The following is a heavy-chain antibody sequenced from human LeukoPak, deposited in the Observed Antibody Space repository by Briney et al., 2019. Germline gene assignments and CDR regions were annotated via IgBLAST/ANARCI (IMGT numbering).Heavy chain of an antibody. V-gene: IGHV4-4*07. D-gene: IGHD5-12*01. J-gene: IGHJ4*02. CDR1: GGSISGYF. CDR3: AREPTSGREPTSGRPLDY. CDR2: IYSSGSN. Sequence: KPSETLSLTCTVSGGSISGYFWSWIRQPAGKGPEWIGRIYSSGSNNYNPSLKSRVTMSLDTSKNHLSLNLSSVTAADTAVYYCAREPTSGREPTSGRPLDYWGQGTLVTVSS.